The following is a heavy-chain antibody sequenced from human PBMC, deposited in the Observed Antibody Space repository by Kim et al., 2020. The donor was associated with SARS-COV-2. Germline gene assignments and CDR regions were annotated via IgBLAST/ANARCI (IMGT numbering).Heavy chain of an antibody. J-gene: IGHJ3*01. V-gene: IGHV3-11*04. CDR2: ITSSGDNV. CDR1: GFTFRDYY. D-gene: IGHD2-8*01. Sequence: GGSLRLSCAVSGFTFRDYYMACIRQAPGKGLLWVSYITSSGDNVYYAASVKGRFTISRDNAKNSLFLQMNSLRVGDTGVYYCARLSVIDVWGQGTPVPV. CDR3: ARLSVIDV.